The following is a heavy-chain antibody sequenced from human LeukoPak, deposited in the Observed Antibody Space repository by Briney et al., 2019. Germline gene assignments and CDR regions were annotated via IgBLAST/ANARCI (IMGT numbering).Heavy chain of an antibody. D-gene: IGHD1-26*01. J-gene: IGHJ5*02. CDR1: GYTFTVYY. CDR3: ARDLGGSYSDWFDP. V-gene: IGHV1-2*02. Sequence: ASVTVSFTSSGYTFTVYYMHWVRQAPGQGLEWMGWINPNSGGTNYAQKFQGRVTMTRDTSISTAYMELSRLRSDDTAVYYCARDLGGSYSDWFDPWGQGTLVTVSS. CDR2: INPNSGGT.